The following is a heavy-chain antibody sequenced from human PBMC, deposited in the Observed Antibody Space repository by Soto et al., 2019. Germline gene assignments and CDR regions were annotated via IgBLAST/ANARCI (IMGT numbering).Heavy chain of an antibody. D-gene: IGHD2-2*01. CDR1: GFTFSSYS. V-gene: IGHV3-48*02. CDR2: ISSSSSTI. J-gene: IGHJ3*02. CDR3: ARGDPLVLVLPAVDWGHDAFDI. Sequence: GGSLRLSCAASGFTFSSYSMNWVRQAPGKGLEWVSSISSSSSTIYYADSVKGRFTISRDNAKNSLYLQMNSLRDEDTAVYYCARGDPLVLVLPAVDWGHDAFDIWGQGTMVTVSS.